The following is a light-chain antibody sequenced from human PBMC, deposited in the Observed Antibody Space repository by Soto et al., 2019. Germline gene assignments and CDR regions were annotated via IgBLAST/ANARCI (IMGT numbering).Light chain of an antibody. CDR3: QTWDTGNWV. CDR2: LKSDGSH. J-gene: IGLJ3*02. Sequence: QPVLTQSPSASASLGASVKLTCTLSSGHSSYAIAWLQQQPEKGPRYLMKLKSDGSHSKGDGIPDRFSGSSSGTERYLTISSLQSEDEADYYCQTWDTGNWVFGGGTKLTVL. CDR1: SGHSSYA. V-gene: IGLV4-69*01.